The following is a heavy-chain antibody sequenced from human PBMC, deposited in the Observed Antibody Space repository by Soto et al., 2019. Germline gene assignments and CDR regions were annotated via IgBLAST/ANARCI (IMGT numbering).Heavy chain of an antibody. Sequence: QVQLQESGPGLVRPSETLSLTCTVFGGSISGYYWSWIRQPPGKGLEWIGYIFHSGSTKYNPSLRSRVTMSVDTSKNQLSLKITSVTAAYSAVYYCARATTLFGVVLTDWGQGSLVTVSS. V-gene: IGHV4-59*12. D-gene: IGHD3-3*01. CDR2: IFHSGST. J-gene: IGHJ4*02. CDR1: GGSISGYY. CDR3: ARATTLFGVVLTD.